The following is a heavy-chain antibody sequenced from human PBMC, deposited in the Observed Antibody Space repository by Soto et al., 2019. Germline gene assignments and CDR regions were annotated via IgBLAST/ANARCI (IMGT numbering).Heavy chain of an antibody. CDR2: MSNDGSNI. CDR1: GFTFSTYA. Sequence: QVHLVESGGGVVQPGRSLRLSCAASGFTFSTYAMHWVRQAPGKGLEWVAFMSNDGSNIYYADSVKGRFTVSRDNSKNTLYLQMNSLRPEDTAVYYCARELISSPSPVEFDSWGQGTLVTVSS. J-gene: IGHJ4*02. V-gene: IGHV3-30-3*01. D-gene: IGHD6-13*01. CDR3: ARELISSPSPVEFDS.